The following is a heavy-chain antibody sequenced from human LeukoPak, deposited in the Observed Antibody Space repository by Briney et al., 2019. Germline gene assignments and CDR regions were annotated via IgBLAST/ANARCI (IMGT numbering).Heavy chain of an antibody. Sequence: GGSLRLSCAASGFTFSTYSMSWVRQAPGKGLEWVANMNHDGSEKYYLDSVKGRFTISRDNAKNSLFLQMNSLRAEDTAVYYCAREGRDRRWELIDYWGQGTLVTVSS. J-gene: IGHJ4*02. V-gene: IGHV3-7*01. CDR1: GFTFSTYS. D-gene: IGHD1-26*01. CDR3: AREGRDRRWELIDY. CDR2: MNHDGSEK.